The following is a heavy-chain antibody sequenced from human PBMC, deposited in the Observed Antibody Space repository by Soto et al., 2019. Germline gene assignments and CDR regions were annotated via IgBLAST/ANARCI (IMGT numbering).Heavy chain of an antibody. J-gene: IGHJ2*01. V-gene: IGHV1-2*02. CDR3: ARDFHIRITSWYFDL. D-gene: IGHD2-15*01. Sequence: QVQLVQSGAEMKKPGASVKVSCKASGYTFTGYSVHWVRQAPGQGPEWMGWINPDSGDTNYAQKFQDRVTMTSDTSISTADMELRRLRSDDTAVYYCARDFHIRITSWYFDLWGRGTLVTVSS. CDR2: INPDSGDT. CDR1: GYTFTGYS.